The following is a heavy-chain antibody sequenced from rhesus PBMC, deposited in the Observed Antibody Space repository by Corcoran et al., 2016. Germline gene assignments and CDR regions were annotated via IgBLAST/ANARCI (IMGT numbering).Heavy chain of an antibody. V-gene: IGHV2-95*01. CDR3: ARVRGGSSSYFP. J-gene: IGHJ4*01. CDR1: VFSISTTGPV. CDR2: IYWNDSK. D-gene: IGHD6-43*01. Sequence: QVPLKESGPALVNPTQTLTLTRTFSVFSISTTGPVVGWLRQPPGKALEWLASIYWNDSKYYSTSLKSRLTISKDTSKNQVVLTMTNMDPVDTATYYCARVRGGSSSYFPWGQGVLVTVSS.